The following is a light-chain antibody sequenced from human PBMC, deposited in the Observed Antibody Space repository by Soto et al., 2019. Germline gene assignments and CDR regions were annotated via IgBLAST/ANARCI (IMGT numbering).Light chain of an antibody. J-gene: IGKJ4*01. V-gene: IGKV1-33*01. CDR1: QDINND. Sequence: DIQMTQSPSSLPASVGDRVTITCQASQDINNDLNWYQQKPGKAPKLLIYGASNLETGVPSRFSGSGSGTVFTFTISSLPPEDIATYYCQQYTNVFPLTFGGGTKVDIK. CDR2: GAS. CDR3: QQYTNVFPLT.